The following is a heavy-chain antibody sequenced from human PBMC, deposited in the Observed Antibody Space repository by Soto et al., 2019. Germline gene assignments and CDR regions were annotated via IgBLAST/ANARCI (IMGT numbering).Heavy chain of an antibody. CDR1: GYTFTSYG. CDR2: ISAYNDKT. V-gene: IGHV1-18*01. Sequence: QVQLVQSGAEVKKPGASVKVSCRASGYTFTSYGISWVRQAPGQGLEWMGWISAYNDKTTYAQKFQGRLTMTTDTSSNTAYMELRSLRYDDTAVYYCARFTGISKWTFDSWGQGTLVTASS. J-gene: IGHJ4*02. D-gene: IGHD1-26*01. CDR3: ARFTGISKWTFDS.